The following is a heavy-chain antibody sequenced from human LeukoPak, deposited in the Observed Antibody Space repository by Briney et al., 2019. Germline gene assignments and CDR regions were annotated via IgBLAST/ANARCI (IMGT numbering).Heavy chain of an antibody. J-gene: IGHJ4*02. D-gene: IGHD2-2*01. CDR3: VREMAVVIPAALTPYDY. Sequence: ASVNVSCKASGYTFTSYGITWVRQAPGQGLEWLGWISAYNGNAHYAQKFQGRVALTTDTATSTVYMELRTLRSDDTAVYYCVREMAVVIPAALTPYDYWGQGTLVTVSS. CDR2: ISAYNGNA. CDR1: GYTFTSYG. V-gene: IGHV1-18*01.